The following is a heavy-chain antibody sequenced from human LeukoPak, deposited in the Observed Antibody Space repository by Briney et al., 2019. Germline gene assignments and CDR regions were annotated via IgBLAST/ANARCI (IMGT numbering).Heavy chain of an antibody. V-gene: IGHV3-9*01. Sequence: GRSLRLSCAASGFTFDDYAMHWVRQAPGKGLEWVSGISWNSGSIGYADSVKGRFTISRDNSENTLYLQMNSLRADDTAVYYCAKVGGGHYYYYGMDVWGQGTTVTVSS. CDR2: ISWNSGSI. J-gene: IGHJ6*02. CDR3: AKVGGGHYYYYGMDV. CDR1: GFTFDDYA.